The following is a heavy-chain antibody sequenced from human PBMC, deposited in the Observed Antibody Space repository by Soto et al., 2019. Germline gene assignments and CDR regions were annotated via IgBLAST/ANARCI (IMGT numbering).Heavy chain of an antibody. CDR1: GDSISTVDYF. V-gene: IGHV4-30-4*01. J-gene: IGHJ5*01. CDR3: ARGRYCLTGRCFPNWFDS. Sequence: QVHLLESGPGLVKPSQTLSLTCSVSGDSISTVDYFWAWIRQPPGQALEYIGYIYKSTTTYYNPSSESRVAISLDTSKSQSSLNVTSVTAADTAVYFCARGRYCLTGRCFPNWFDSWGQGTLVTVSS. D-gene: IGHD2-15*01. CDR2: IYKSTTT.